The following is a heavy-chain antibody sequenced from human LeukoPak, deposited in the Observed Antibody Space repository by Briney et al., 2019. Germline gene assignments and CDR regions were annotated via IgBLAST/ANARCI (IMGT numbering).Heavy chain of an antibody. CDR1: GFTFDDYG. CDR3: ARGGYDSSDYDLFTRQVYHDY. V-gene: IGHV3-20*04. Sequence: PGGSLRLSCAASGFTFDDYGMSWVRQAPGKGLEWVSGINWNGGSTGYADSGKGRFTISRDNAKNTLYLQMNSLRAEDTALYYCARGGYDSSDYDLFTRQVYHDYWGQGTLVTVSS. D-gene: IGHD3-22*01. J-gene: IGHJ4*02. CDR2: INWNGGST.